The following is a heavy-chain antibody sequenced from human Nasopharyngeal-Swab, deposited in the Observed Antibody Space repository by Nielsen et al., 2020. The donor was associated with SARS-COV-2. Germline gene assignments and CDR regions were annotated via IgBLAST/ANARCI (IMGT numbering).Heavy chain of an antibody. D-gene: IGHD7-27*01. CDR3: ARLTGPLVVFDY. Sequence: GESLKISCAASGFTFSSYWMSWVRQAPGKGLEWVANIKQDGSEKYYVDSVKGRFTISRDNAKNSLYLQMNSLRAEDTAVYYCARLTGPLVVFDYWGQGTLVTVSS. V-gene: IGHV3-7*01. J-gene: IGHJ4*02. CDR1: GFTFSSYW. CDR2: IKQDGSEK.